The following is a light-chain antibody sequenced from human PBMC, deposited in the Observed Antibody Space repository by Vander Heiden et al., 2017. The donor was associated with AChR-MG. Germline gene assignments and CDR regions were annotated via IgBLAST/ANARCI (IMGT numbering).Light chain of an antibody. CDR2: WAS. Sequence: IVITQSPDSLAVSLGERATITRQSSPSHRFDSKNFSAWFQQRPGQPTKLLIYWASTRAAGAPDRFSGAGSGTDFTLTISSLQAEDVAVYCCQQYYTEPLTFGQGTKLQVK. J-gene: IGKJ2*01. CDR1: PSHRFDSKNF. V-gene: IGKV4-1*01. CDR3: QQYYTEPLT.